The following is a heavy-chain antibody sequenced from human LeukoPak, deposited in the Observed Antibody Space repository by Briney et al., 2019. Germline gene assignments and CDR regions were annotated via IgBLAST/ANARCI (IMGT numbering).Heavy chain of an antibody. V-gene: IGHV4-38-2*02. CDR2: IKHRGRS. Sequence: PSETLSLTCSVSGSSISSDYYWGWVRQPPGKGLEWIGSIKHRGRSYYNPSLKSRVTISVDTSKNQFSLQLSSVTAADTAVYYCARLSALWGQGTLVTVSS. J-gene: IGHJ4*02. CDR3: ARLSAL. CDR1: GSSISSDYY.